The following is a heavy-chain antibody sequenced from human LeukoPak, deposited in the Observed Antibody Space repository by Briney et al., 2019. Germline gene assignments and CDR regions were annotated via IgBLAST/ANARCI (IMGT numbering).Heavy chain of an antibody. Sequence: GGSLRLSCAASGFTFSSYGMHWVRQAPGQGLEWGLVILYGGSNKYYADSVKGRFTISRDNSKNTLYLQMKSLRDEATAVYYLPKHLPQDSVLDDWGQGTPVTVSS. CDR2: ILYGGSNK. J-gene: IGHJ4*02. CDR3: PKHLPQDSVLDD. D-gene: IGHD2-15*01. CDR1: GFTFSSYG. V-gene: IGHV3-30*18.